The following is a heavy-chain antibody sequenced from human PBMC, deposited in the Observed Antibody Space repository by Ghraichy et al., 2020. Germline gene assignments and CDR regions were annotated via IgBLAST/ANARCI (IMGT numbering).Heavy chain of an antibody. Sequence: SETLSLTCAVYGGSFSGYYWSWIRQPPGKGLEWIGEINHSGSTNYNPSLKSRVTISVDTSKNQFSLKLSSVTAADTAVYYCARAGTDYWYFDLWGRGTLVTVSS. D-gene: IGHD3/OR15-3a*01. J-gene: IGHJ2*01. V-gene: IGHV4-34*01. CDR2: INHSGST. CDR1: GGSFSGYY. CDR3: ARAGTDYWYFDL.